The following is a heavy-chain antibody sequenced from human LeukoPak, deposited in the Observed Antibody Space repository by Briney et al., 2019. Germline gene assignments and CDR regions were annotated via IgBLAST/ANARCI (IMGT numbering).Heavy chain of an antibody. CDR1: GFTFSNYA. CDR3: AKGPSSCYGPSCYYHYMDV. CDR2: ISGSGGST. Sequence: PGGPLRLSCAASGFTFSNYAMSWVRQAPGKGLEWVSAISGSGGSTYYADSVKGRFTISRDNSKNTLYLQMNSLRAEDTAVYYCAKGPSSCYGPSCYYHYMDVWGKGTTVTVSS. J-gene: IGHJ6*03. D-gene: IGHD2-2*01. V-gene: IGHV3-23*01.